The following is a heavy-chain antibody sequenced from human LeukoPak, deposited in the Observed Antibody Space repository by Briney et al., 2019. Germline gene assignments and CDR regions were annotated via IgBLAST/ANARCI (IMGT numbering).Heavy chain of an antibody. Sequence: GASVKVSCKASGYTFTGYYMHWVRQATGQGLEWMGWMNPNSGNTGYAQKFQGRVTMTRNTSISTAYMELSSLRSEDTAVYYCARGSVVTDFDYWGQGTLVTVSS. J-gene: IGHJ4*02. CDR1: GYTFTGYY. V-gene: IGHV1-8*02. D-gene: IGHD2-21*02. CDR3: ARGSVVTDFDY. CDR2: MNPNSGNT.